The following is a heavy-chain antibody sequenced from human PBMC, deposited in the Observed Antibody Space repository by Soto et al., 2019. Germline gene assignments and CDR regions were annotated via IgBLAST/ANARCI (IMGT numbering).Heavy chain of an antibody. J-gene: IGHJ4*02. CDR1: GCTFSSYW. D-gene: IGHD6-13*01. Sequence: GGSLRLSCAASGCTFSSYWMHWVRQAPGKGLVWVSRINSDGSSTSYADSVKGRFTISRDNAKNTLYLQMNSLRAEDTAVYYCAREYGVSALDYWGQGTLVTVSS. CDR2: INSDGSST. V-gene: IGHV3-74*01. CDR3: AREYGVSALDY.